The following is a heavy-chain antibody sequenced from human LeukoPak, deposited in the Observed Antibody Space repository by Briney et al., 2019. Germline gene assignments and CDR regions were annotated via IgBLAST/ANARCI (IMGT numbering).Heavy chain of an antibody. CDR2: IRYDGSNK. CDR3: AKDPWGTVRGVSMDV. J-gene: IGHJ6*03. V-gene: IGHV3-30*02. D-gene: IGHD3-10*01. CDR1: GFHFSSHG. Sequence: GGSLRLSCAASGFHFSSHGMHWVRQAPGKGLEWVAFIRYDGSNKYYADSVKGRFTISRDNSKNTLYLQMNSLRAEDTAVYYCAKDPWGTVRGVSMDVWGKGTTVTISS.